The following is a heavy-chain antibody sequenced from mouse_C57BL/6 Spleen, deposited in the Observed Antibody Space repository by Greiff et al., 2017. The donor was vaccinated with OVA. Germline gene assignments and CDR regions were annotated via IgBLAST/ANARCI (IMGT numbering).Heavy chain of an antibody. CDR2: IDPSDSYT. CDR1: GYTFTSYW. Sequence: QVQLQQPGAELVRPGTSVKLSCKASGYTFTSYWMHWVKQRPGQGLEWIGVIDPSDSYTNYNQKFKGKATLTVDTSSSTAYMQLSSLTSEDSAVYYCARWGQLKGGGYWGQGTTRTVSS. CDR3: ARWGQLKGGGY. D-gene: IGHD3-2*02. J-gene: IGHJ2*01. V-gene: IGHV1-59*01.